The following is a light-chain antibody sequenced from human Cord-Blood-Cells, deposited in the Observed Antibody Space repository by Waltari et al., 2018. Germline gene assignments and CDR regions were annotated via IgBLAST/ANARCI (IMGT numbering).Light chain of an antibody. CDR2: ECS. CDR3: SSYAGSNNYV. CDR1: RRDVGGYND. V-gene: IGLV2-8*01. J-gene: IGLJ1*01. Sequence: QSALTMPTSASGSPGPPVTISRTVPRRDVGGYNDVSWYQQHPGKAPKLMIYECSKRPSGVPDRFSGSKSGNTASLTVSGLQAEDEADYYCSSYAGSNNYVFGTGTKVTVL.